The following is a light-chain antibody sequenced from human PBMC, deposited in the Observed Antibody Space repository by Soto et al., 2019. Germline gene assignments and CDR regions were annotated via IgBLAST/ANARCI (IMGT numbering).Light chain of an antibody. CDR3: QQYEIYPIT. J-gene: IGKJ5*01. CDR1: QNINSW. Sequence: DIQMTQSPSTLSGSIGDRVTITCRASQNINSWLAWYQQKPGKAPKLLIYKASSLESGVPSRFSGSGSGTEFTLTISSLQPDDFAAYYCQQYEIYPITFGQGTRLEIK. V-gene: IGKV1-5*03. CDR2: KAS.